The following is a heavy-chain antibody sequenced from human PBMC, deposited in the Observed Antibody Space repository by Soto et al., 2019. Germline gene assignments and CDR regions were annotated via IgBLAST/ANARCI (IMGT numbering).Heavy chain of an antibody. CDR2: ISYDGSNK. D-gene: IGHD2-21*01. CDR3: ARPDSGGDALDI. V-gene: IGHV3-30*03. CDR1: GFTFSSYG. J-gene: IGHJ3*02. Sequence: PGGSLKLSCAASGFTFSSYGMHWVRQAPGKGLEWVAVISYDGSNKYYADSVKGRFTISRDNSKNTLYLQMNSLRAEDTAVYYCARPDSGGDALDIWGQGTMVTVSS.